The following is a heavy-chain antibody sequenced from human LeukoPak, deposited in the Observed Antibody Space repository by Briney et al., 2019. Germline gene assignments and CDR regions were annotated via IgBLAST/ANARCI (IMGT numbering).Heavy chain of an antibody. Sequence: SETLSLTCAVYGGSFSGYYRSWIRQPPGKGLEWIGEINHSGSTNYNPSLKSRVTISVDTSKNQFSLKLSSVTAADTAVYYCARSSYSSSISYWGQGTLVTVSS. V-gene: IGHV4-34*01. CDR2: INHSGST. CDR3: ARSSYSSSISY. J-gene: IGHJ4*02. D-gene: IGHD6-13*01. CDR1: GGSFSGYY.